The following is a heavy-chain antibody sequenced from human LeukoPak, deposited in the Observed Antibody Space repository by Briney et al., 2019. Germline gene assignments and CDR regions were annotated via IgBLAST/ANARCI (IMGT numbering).Heavy chain of an antibody. V-gene: IGHV1-69*04. Sequence: ASVKVSCKASGGTFISYAISWVRQAPGQGLEWMGRIIPILGIANYAQKFQGRVTITADKSTSTAYMELSSLRSEDTAVYYCARDRDPYYYDSSGYLPDYWGQGTLVTVSS. CDR1: GGTFISYA. J-gene: IGHJ4*02. CDR2: IIPILGIA. CDR3: ARDRDPYYYDSSGYLPDY. D-gene: IGHD3-22*01.